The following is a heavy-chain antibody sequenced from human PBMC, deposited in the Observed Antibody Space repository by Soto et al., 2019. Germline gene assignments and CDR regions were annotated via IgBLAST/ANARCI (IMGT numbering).Heavy chain of an antibody. D-gene: IGHD1-20*01. V-gene: IGHV4-39*01. J-gene: IGHJ5*02. CDR2: IYYSGST. CDR1: GGSISSSSYY. CDR3: ARSRYNWNDDEVNWFDP. Sequence: QPQLQESGPGLVKPSETLSLTCTVSGGSISSSSYYWGWIRQPPGKGLEWIGSIYYSGSTYYNPSLKSRVTISVDTSKNQFSLKLSSVTAADTAVYYCARSRYNWNDDEVNWFDPWGQGTLVTVSS.